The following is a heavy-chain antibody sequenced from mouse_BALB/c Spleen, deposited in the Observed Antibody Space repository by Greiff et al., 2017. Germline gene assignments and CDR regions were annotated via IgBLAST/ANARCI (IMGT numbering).Heavy chain of an antibody. CDR2: ISYDGSN. CDR1: GYSITSGYY. J-gene: IGHJ3*01. V-gene: IGHV3-6*02. CDR3: ARAPLLAWFAY. D-gene: IGHD1-1*01. Sequence: EVQLVESGPGLVKPSQSLSLTCSVTGYSITSGYYWNWIRQFPGNKLEWMGYISYDGSNNYNPSLKNRISITRDTSKNQFFLKLNSVTTEDTATYYCARAPLLAWFAYWGQGTLVTVSA.